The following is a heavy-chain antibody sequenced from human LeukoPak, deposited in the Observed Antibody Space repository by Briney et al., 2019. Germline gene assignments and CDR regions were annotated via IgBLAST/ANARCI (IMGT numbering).Heavy chain of an antibody. CDR1: GYTFTCYY. J-gene: IGHJ6*02. CDR2: INPNSGGT. Sequence: ASVKVSCKASGYTFTCYYMHWVRQAPGQGLEWMGRINPNSGGTNYAQKFQGRVTMTRDTSISTAYMELSRLRSDDTAVYYCASVFRRRPSYGMDVWGQGTTVTVSS. CDR3: ASVFRRRPSYGMDV. V-gene: IGHV1-2*06. D-gene: IGHD1-14*01.